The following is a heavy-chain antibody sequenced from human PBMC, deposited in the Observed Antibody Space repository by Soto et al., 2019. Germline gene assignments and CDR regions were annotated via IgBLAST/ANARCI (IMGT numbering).Heavy chain of an antibody. Sequence: VGSLRLSCASSVFTFSSHAMSCVRHSPGKWLEWVSSISASGGSTYYADSVKGRFTISRDNSKNTLYLQMNSLRAEDTALYYCAKEFLVRGVTPISFGMEVWGQGTTVSVSS. D-gene: IGHD3-10*01. V-gene: IGHV3-23*01. J-gene: IGHJ6*01. CDR3: AKEFLVRGVTPISFGMEV. CDR1: VFTFSSHA. CDR2: ISASGGST.